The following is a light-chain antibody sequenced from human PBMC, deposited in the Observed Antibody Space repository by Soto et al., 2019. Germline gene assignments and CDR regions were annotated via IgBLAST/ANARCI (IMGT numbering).Light chain of an antibody. CDR1: SSDVGGYDY. CDR3: SSYASSSPLV. CDR2: DVS. V-gene: IGLV2-14*01. J-gene: IGLJ2*01. Sequence: QPVLTQPASVSGSPGQSITISCTGTSSDVGGYDYVSWYQQHPGKVPKLMIYDVSSRPSGVSNRFSGSKSGNTASLTISGLQAEDEADYYCSSYASSSPLVFGGGTKLTVL.